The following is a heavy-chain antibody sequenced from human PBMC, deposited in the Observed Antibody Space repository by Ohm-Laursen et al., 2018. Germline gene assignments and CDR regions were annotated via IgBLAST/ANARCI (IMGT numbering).Heavy chain of an antibody. Sequence: SLRLSCTASGFTFSDHGMNWVRQAPGKGLEWLSYINAYKNDLFYADSVKGRFTISRDNSKNTLYLQMNSLRAEDTAVYYCAKIRSSGYYRFDYWGQGTLVTVSS. D-gene: IGHD3-22*01. CDR2: INAYKNDL. CDR1: GFTFSDHG. J-gene: IGHJ4*02. V-gene: IGHV3-21*05. CDR3: AKIRSSGYYRFDY.